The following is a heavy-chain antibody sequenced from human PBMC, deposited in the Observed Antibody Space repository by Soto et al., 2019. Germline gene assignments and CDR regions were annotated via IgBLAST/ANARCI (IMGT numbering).Heavy chain of an antibody. Sequence: ASVKVSCKASGYTFTSYGISWVRQAPGQGLEWMGWISAYNGNTNYAQKLQGRVTMTTDTSTSTAYMELRSLRSDDTAVYYCATQRVPGIAVAGSYAHWGQGTRVTVSS. D-gene: IGHD6-19*01. J-gene: IGHJ4*02. CDR2: ISAYNGNT. CDR1: GYTFTSYG. V-gene: IGHV1-18*04. CDR3: ATQRVPGIAVAGSYAH.